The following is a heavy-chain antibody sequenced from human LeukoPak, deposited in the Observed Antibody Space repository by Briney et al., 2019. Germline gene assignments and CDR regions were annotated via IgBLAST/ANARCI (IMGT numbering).Heavy chain of an antibody. CDR3: ACLTTADAFDI. J-gene: IGHJ3*02. V-gene: IGHV4-34*01. Sequence: SETLSLTCAVYGESFSAYYWSWIRQPPGKGLEWIGEINHSGTTNYNPSLKSRVTISVDTSKNQFSLKLSSVTAADTAVYYCACLTTADAFDIWGQGTMVTVS. CDR2: INHSGTT. CDR1: GESFSAYY. D-gene: IGHD3-22*01.